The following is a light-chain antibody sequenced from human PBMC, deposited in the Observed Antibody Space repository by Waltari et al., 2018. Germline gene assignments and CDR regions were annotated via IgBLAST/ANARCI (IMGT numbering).Light chain of an antibody. CDR3: QHYVRLPVT. Sequence: EIVLTQSPGTLSLSPGERVTLSCRASQSVGRSFAWYQQKPGQAPRLLIYGASRRATGLPDRFSGSGSGTDFSLTISRLAPDDLAVYYCQHYVRLPVTFGQGTKVEI. CDR2: GAS. V-gene: IGKV3-20*01. J-gene: IGKJ1*01. CDR1: QSVGRS.